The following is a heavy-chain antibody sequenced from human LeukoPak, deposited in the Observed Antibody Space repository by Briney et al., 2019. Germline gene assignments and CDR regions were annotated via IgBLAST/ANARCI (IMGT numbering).Heavy chain of an antibody. Sequence: GGSLRLSCAASGFTVSSNFMSWVRQAPGKGLEWVSVIYSGGNTYYADYVKGSFTISRDNSKNTLYLQMNSLRAEDTAVYHCARDRLPPFGAFDIWDQGTMVTVSS. CDR3: ARDRLPPFGAFDI. J-gene: IGHJ3*02. CDR1: GFTVSSNF. D-gene: IGHD3-16*01. V-gene: IGHV3-66*01. CDR2: IYSGGNT.